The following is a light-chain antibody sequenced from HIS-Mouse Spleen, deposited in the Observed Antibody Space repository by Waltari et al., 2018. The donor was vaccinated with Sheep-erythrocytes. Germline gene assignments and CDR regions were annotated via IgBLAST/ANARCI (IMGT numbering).Light chain of an antibody. V-gene: IGLV1-40*01. CDR3: QSYDSSLSAVV. CDR2: GNS. J-gene: IGLJ2*01. Sequence: QSVLTQPPSVSGAPGQRVTISCTGSSSNIGAGYDVHWYQQLPGTAPKLLIYGNSHRPSGVPDRFPGSKSGPSASLAITGLQAEDEADYYCQSYDSSLSAVVFGGGTKLTVL. CDR1: SSNIGAGYD.